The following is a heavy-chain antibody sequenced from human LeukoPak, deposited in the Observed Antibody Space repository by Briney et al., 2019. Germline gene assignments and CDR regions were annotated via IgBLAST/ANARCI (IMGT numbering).Heavy chain of an antibody. CDR1: GGSISSYY. D-gene: IGHD2-8*02. V-gene: IGHV4-34*01. CDR3: ARRRGWWLPNFDY. J-gene: IGHJ4*02. CDR2: INHSGST. Sequence: SETLSLTCTVSGGSISSYYWSWIRQPPGKGLEWIGEINHSGSTNYNPSLKSRVTISVDTSKNQFSLKLSSVTAADTAVYYCARRRGWWLPNFDYWGQGTLVTVSS.